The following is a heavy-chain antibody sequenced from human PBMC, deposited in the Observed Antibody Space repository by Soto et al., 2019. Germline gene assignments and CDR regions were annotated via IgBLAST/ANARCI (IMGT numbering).Heavy chain of an antibody. D-gene: IGHD6-13*01. CDR1: GFTFSSYS. J-gene: IGHJ5*02. Sequence: LRLSCAASGFTFSSYSMNWVRQAPGKGLEWVSSISSSSSYIYYADSVKGRFTISRDNAKNSLYLQMNSLRAEDTAVYYCAREEVVIAAAGGFDPWGQGTLVTVSS. V-gene: IGHV3-21*01. CDR3: AREEVVIAAAGGFDP. CDR2: ISSSSSYI.